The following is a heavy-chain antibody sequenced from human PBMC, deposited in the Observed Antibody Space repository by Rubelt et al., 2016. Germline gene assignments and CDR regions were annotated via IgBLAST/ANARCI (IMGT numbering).Heavy chain of an antibody. Sequence: DNSKNTLYLQMNSLRAEDTAVYYCARDINSSSCFDYWGQGTLVTVSS. D-gene: IGHD6-13*01. J-gene: IGHJ4*02. CDR3: ARDINSSSCFDY. V-gene: IGHV3-30*01.